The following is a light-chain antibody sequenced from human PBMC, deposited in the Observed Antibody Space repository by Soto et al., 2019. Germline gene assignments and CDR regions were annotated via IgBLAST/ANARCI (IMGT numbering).Light chain of an antibody. CDR1: SSDVGSYNL. V-gene: IGLV2-23*01. CDR3: CAYADTTTLV. J-gene: IGLJ3*02. CDR2: EGT. Sequence: QSVLAQPASVSGSPGQSITISCTRSSSDVGSYNLVSWYQHHADKAPKLIIYEGTKRPSGVSYRFSGSKSGNTASLTISGRQAEDEADYYCCAYADTTTLVFGGGTKVTVL.